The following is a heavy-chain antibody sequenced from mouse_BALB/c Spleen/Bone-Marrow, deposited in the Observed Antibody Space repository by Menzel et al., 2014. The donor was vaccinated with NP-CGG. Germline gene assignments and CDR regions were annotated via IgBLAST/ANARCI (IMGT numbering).Heavy chain of an antibody. Sequence: QVQLQQSGAELVRPGASVKLSCKASGYTFTSYWINWVEQRHGQGLEGIGNIYPSDSYTNYNQKFKDKATLTVDKSSSTAYMQLSSPTSEDSAVYYCTRREGNYAFAYWGQGTLVTVSA. CDR3: TRREGNYAFAY. CDR1: GYTFTSYW. V-gene: IGHV1-69*02. J-gene: IGHJ3*01. D-gene: IGHD2-1*01. CDR2: IYPSDSYT.